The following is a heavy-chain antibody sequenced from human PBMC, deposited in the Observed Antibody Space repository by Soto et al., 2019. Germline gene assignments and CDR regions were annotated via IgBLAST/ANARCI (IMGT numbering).Heavy chain of an antibody. CDR1: GFTFNNYA. Sequence: LRLSCAPSGFTFNNYAMYWVRQPPGKGLMWFSAVSGGRSDTYYADSVNGRFTISRDNSKNTLYLQISSLRAEDTAVYYCAKDRAWLAQYDAFDIWGQGTMVTVSS. D-gene: IGHD6-19*01. CDR3: AKDRAWLAQYDAFDI. V-gene: IGHV3-23*01. CDR2: VSGGRSDT. J-gene: IGHJ3*02.